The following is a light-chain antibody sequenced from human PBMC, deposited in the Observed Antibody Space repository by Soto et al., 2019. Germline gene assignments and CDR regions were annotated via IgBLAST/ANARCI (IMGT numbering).Light chain of an antibody. CDR1: QSVSNNY. V-gene: IGKV3-20*01. CDR3: QQYGSSGT. CDR2: GAS. Sequence: IALTQSPGTLSLSPGERATLSCRASQSVSNNYLTCYQQKRSQATTLLIYGASNRATGIPDRFSGSWSGTDFTLTISRLDPEDFAVYYCQQYGSSGTFGQGTKVDIK. J-gene: IGKJ1*01.